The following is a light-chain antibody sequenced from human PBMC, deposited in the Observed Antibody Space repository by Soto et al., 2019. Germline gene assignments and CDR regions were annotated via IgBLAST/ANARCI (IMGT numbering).Light chain of an antibody. Sequence: DIQMTQSPSTLSAFVGDRVTITCRACQSISNWLAWYQQKPGKAPKLLIYKASSLESGVPSRFSGSGSGSDFTLTISSLQPDDLATYYCQQYYSYSRTFGQGTKVDIK. CDR3: QQYYSYSRT. CDR1: QSISNW. CDR2: KAS. J-gene: IGKJ1*01. V-gene: IGKV1-5*03.